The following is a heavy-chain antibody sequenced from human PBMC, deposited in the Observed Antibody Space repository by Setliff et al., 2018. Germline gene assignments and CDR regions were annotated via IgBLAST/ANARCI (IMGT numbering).Heavy chain of an antibody. Sequence: GGSLRLSCAASGFTFSTHSMNWVRQAPGKGLEWVSSISRSSTYIYYADSMKGRFTISRDNAKNSLYLQMNSLRADDTAVYYCASYGSYSSSWYGAYYFDYWGQGTLVTVSS. CDR3: ASYGSYSSSWYGAYYFDY. CDR2: ISRSSTYI. J-gene: IGHJ4*02. D-gene: IGHD6-13*01. V-gene: IGHV3-21*01. CDR1: GFTFSTHS.